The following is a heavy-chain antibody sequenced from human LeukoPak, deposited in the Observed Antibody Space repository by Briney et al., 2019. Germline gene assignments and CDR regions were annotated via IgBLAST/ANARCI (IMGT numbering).Heavy chain of an antibody. J-gene: IGHJ4*02. D-gene: IGHD5-24*01. V-gene: IGHV4-34*01. CDR2: INHSGST. CDR1: GGSFSGYY. CDR3: ARGWLTPQNY. Sequence: SETLSLTCAVYGGSFSGYYWSWIRQPPGKGLEWIGEINHSGSTNYNPSLKSRVTISVDTSKNQFSLKLSSVTAADTAVYYCARGWLTPQNYWGQGTLVTVSS.